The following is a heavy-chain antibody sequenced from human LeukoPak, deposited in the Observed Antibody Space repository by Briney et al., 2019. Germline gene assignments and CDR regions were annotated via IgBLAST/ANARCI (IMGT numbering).Heavy chain of an antibody. CDR2: IYYSGTT. Sequence: SETLSLTCGVSGGSISSSNWWSWVRQPPGKGLEWIGQIYYSGTTNYNPSLKSRVTISVDTSKNQFSLKLSSVTAADTAVYYCARLYGSGSSLYFDYWGQGTLVTVSS. D-gene: IGHD3-10*01. CDR3: ARLYGSGSSLYFDY. J-gene: IGHJ4*02. CDR1: GGSISSSNW. V-gene: IGHV4-4*02.